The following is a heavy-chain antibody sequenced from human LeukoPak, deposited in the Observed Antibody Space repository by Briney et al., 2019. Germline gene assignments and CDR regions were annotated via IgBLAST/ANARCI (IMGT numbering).Heavy chain of an antibody. CDR3: ARDKVGTGATHLDY. J-gene: IGHJ4*02. D-gene: IGHD1-26*01. CDR2: IREDGGEK. V-gene: IGHV3-7*01. CDR1: GFTFNSYW. Sequence: PGGSLRLSCAASGFTFNSYWMSWVRQAPGKGLEWMANIREDGGEKYYVDSVKGRFTISRDNAMNSLYLEMNSLRAEDTAVYYCARDKVGTGATHLDYWGQGTLVTVSS.